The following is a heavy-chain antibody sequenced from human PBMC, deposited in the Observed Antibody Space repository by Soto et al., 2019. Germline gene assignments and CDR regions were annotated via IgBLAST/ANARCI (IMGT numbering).Heavy chain of an antibody. CDR3: ARRGDRGVFDY. Sequence: EVQLVESGGGLVQPGGSLRLSCAASGFTVSSNYMSWVRQAPGKGLEWVSVIYSGGSTYYADSVKGRFTISRDNSKNTLYLQMNCLRAEDTGVYYCARRGDRGVFDYWGHGTLVTVSS. J-gene: IGHJ4*01. D-gene: IGHD3-10*01. CDR2: IYSGGST. V-gene: IGHV3-66*01. CDR1: GFTVSSNY.